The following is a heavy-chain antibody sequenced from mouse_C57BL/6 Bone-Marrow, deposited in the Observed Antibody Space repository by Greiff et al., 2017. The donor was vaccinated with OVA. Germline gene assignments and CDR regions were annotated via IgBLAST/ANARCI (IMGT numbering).Heavy chain of an antibody. J-gene: IGHJ2*01. Sequence: EVKLMESGGGLVQPGDSLSLSCAASGFTFTNYYMSWVRQPPGKALEWLAFIRNKPNGSTTEYSASVKGRFTISRDNSQSILYLQMNALRAEYSATEYCARYKGRVAVDYFDYWGQGTALTVSS. V-gene: IGHV7-3*01. CDR2: IRNKPNGSTT. CDR1: GFTFTNYY. CDR3: ARYKGRVAVDYFDY. D-gene: IGHD1-1*01.